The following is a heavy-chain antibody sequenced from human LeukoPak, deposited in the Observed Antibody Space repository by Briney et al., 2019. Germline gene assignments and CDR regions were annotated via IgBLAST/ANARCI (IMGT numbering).Heavy chain of an antibody. CDR3: ARAMVWDHGDY. J-gene: IGHJ4*02. D-gene: IGHD1-14*01. CDR1: GFTFSSYR. V-gene: IGHV3-48*01. CDR2: ISSSSSTI. Sequence: GGSLRLSCAASGFTFSSYRMNWVRQAPGKGLEWVSYISSSSSTIYYADSVKGRFTISRDNAKSSLYLQMNSLRAEDTAVYYCARAMVWDHGDYWGQGTLVTVSS.